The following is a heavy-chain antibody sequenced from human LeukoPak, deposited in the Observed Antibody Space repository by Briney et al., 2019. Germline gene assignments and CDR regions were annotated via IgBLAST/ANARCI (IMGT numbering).Heavy chain of an antibody. CDR1: GFTVSSKY. Sequence: GGSLRLSCSASGFTVSSKYMTWVRQAPGKGLELVSIIYDGDRSFYADSVKGRFTISRDNSKNTLYLQMNSLRAEDTAVYYCAKVDGGASDFDHWGQGTLVTVSS. CDR3: AKVDGGASDFDH. CDR2: IYDGDRS. J-gene: IGHJ4*02. V-gene: IGHV3-53*01. D-gene: IGHD3-10*01.